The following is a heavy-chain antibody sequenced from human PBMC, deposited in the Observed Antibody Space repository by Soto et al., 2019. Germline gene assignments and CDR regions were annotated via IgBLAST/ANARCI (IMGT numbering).Heavy chain of an antibody. J-gene: IGHJ4*02. CDR1: GFTFSSYS. CDR2: ISSSSSYI. Sequence: PGGSLRLSCAASGFTFSSYSMNWVRQAPGKGLEWVSSISSSSSYIYYADSVKGRFTISRDNAKNSLYLQMNSLRAEDTAVYYCARGGYDFWSGYYRNTDYFDYWGQGTLVTVSS. V-gene: IGHV3-21*01. CDR3: ARGGYDFWSGYYRNTDYFDY. D-gene: IGHD3-3*01.